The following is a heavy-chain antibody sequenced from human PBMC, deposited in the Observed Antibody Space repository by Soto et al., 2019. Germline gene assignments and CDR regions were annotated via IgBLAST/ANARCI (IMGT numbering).Heavy chain of an antibody. Sequence: ASVKVSCKASGYTFTSYYMHWVRQAPGQGLEWMGIINPSGGSTSYAQKFQGRVTMTRDTSTSTVYMELSSLRSEDTAVYYCARDHHGGYSSSSLPYYYYGMEVWGQGTTVTVS. CDR1: GYTFTSYY. D-gene: IGHD6-6*01. CDR3: ARDHHGGYSSSSLPYYYYGMEV. V-gene: IGHV1-46*01. J-gene: IGHJ6*02. CDR2: INPSGGST.